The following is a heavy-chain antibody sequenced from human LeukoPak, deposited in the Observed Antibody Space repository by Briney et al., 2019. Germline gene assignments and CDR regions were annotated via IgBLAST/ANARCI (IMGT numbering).Heavy chain of an antibody. Sequence: PGGSLRLSCAASGFTFSSYEMNWVRQAPGKGLEWVSYISSSGSTIYYADSVKGRFTISRDNAKSSLYLQMNSLRAEDTAVYYCARVADTAMVLNYYFGYWGQGTLVTVSS. J-gene: IGHJ4*02. V-gene: IGHV3-48*03. CDR2: ISSSGSTI. CDR1: GFTFSSYE. D-gene: IGHD5-18*01. CDR3: ARVADTAMVLNYYFGY.